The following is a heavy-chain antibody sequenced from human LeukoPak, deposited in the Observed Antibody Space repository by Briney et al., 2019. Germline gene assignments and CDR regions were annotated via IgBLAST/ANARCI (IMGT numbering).Heavy chain of an antibody. D-gene: IGHD3-16*01. J-gene: IGHJ4*02. CDR2: INPDGNKK. V-gene: IGHV3-74*01. CDR1: GFTFSDHW. CDR3: TRSLLGGADH. Sequence: PGGSLRLSCAGSGFTFSDHWMHWVRQAPGEGLVWVSRINPDGNKKNYADSVKGRFSTSRDNAKNTLYLEMNSLRAEDTAVYYCTRSLLGGADHWGQGTLVTVSS.